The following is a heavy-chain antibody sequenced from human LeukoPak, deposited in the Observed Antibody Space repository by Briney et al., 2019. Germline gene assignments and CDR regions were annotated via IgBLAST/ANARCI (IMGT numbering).Heavy chain of an antibody. D-gene: IGHD6-13*01. CDR3: ARDLPYRRSSSRYAFDY. CDR2: VIPIFGTA. V-gene: IGHV1-69*13. CDR1: GGTFSSYA. Sequence: SVKVSCKASGGTFSSYAISWVRQAPGQGLEWMGGVIPIFGTANYAQKFQGRVTITADESTSTAYMELSSLRSEDTAVYYCARDLPYRRSSSRYAFDYWGQGTLVTVSP. J-gene: IGHJ4*02.